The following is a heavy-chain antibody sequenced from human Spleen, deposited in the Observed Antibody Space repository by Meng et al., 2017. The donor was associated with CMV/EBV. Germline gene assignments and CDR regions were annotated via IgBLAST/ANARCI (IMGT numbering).Heavy chain of an antibody. Sequence: QPVQAGAEVKKPGASVKVSFEASGYTFTSYCIHWVRQAPGQGLEWLGIIKPSGGSSSYAQKFQGRVTMTRDTSTSTVNMELSSLRPEDTDVYYCARDDLLVYCSSTSCCGGWFDPWGQGTLVTVSS. V-gene: IGHV1-46*01. CDR3: ARDDLLVYCSSTSCCGGWFDP. CDR2: IKPSGGSS. CDR1: GYTFTSYC. D-gene: IGHD2-2*01. J-gene: IGHJ5*02.